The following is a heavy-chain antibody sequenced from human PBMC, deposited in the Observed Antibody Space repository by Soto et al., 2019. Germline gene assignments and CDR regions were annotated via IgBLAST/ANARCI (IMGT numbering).Heavy chain of an antibody. CDR3: AGGGFPSNHASRSKGGGRTPPTPYFDY. CDR2: IYYSGST. Sequence: SETLSLTCTVSGGSISSYYWSWIRQPPGKGLEWIGYIYYSGSTNYNPSLKSRVTISVDTSKNQFSLKLSSVTAADTAVYYCAGGGFPSNHASRSKGGGRTPPTPYFDYWGQGTLVTVSS. V-gene: IGHV4-59*01. J-gene: IGHJ4*02. CDR1: GGSISSYY. D-gene: IGHD1-26*01.